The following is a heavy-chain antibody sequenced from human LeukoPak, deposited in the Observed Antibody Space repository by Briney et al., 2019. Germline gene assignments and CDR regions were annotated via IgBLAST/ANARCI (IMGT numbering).Heavy chain of an antibody. D-gene: IGHD3-10*01. CDR3: ARVGTMVRGVLLEGWFDP. CDR1: GFTFSSYG. Sequence: GGSLRLSCAASGFTFSSYGMHWVRQAPGKGLEWVAFIRYDGSNKYYADSVKGRFTISRDNSKNTLYLQMNSLRAEDTAVYYCARVGTMVRGVLLEGWFDPWGQGTLVTVSS. CDR2: IRYDGSNK. V-gene: IGHV3-30*02. J-gene: IGHJ5*02.